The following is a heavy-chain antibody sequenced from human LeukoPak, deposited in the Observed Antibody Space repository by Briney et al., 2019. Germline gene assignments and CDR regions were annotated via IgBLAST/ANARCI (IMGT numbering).Heavy chain of an antibody. D-gene: IGHD1-26*01. CDR2: ISSSSSYI. CDR3: ARDLVGATPFDY. V-gene: IGHV3-21*01. Sequence: GRSLRLSCAASGFTFSSYSMNWVRQAPGKGLEWVSSISSSSSYIYYADSVKGRFTISRDNAKNSLYLQMNSLRAEDTAVYYCARDLVGATPFDYWGQGTLVTVSS. J-gene: IGHJ4*02. CDR1: GFTFSSYS.